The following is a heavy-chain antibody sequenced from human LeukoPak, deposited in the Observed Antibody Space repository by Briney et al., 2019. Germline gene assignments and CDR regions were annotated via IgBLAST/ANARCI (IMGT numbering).Heavy chain of an antibody. CDR3: ARDLLGGWGGY. CDR2: ISSSSSYI. Sequence: GGSLRLSCAASGFTFSSYSMNWVRQAPGKGLGWVSSISSSSSYIYYADSVKGRFTISRDNAKNSLYLQMNSLRAEDTAVYYCARDLLGGWGGYWGQGTLVTVSS. J-gene: IGHJ4*02. D-gene: IGHD6-19*01. CDR1: GFTFSSYS. V-gene: IGHV3-21*01.